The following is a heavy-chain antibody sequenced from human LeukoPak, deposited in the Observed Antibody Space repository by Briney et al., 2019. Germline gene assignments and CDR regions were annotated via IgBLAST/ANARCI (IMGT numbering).Heavy chain of an antibody. Sequence: ASVKVSCKASGYTFTSYGISWVRQAPGQGLEWMGWISAYNGDTKYAQKFQGRLTMTTDTSTSTAYMELWSLRSDDTAVYYCARDPSNSSGWRAWGDYWGQGILVTVSS. V-gene: IGHV1-18*01. CDR1: GYTFTSYG. D-gene: IGHD6-25*01. CDR3: ARDPSNSSGWRAWGDY. J-gene: IGHJ4*02. CDR2: ISAYNGDT.